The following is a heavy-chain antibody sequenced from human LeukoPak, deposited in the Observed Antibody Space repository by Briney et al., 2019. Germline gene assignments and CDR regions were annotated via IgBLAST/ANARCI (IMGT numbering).Heavy chain of an antibody. Sequence: PSETLSLTCIVSGGSISSSSYYWGWLRQPPGKGLEWIGSIFYSGSTYYNASLKSRVTISVDTSKNQFSLKLSSVTAADTAVYYCARSYRSSSLGGRFDPWGQGTLVTVSS. D-gene: IGHD6-6*01. CDR2: IFYSGST. CDR1: GGSISSSSYY. J-gene: IGHJ5*02. CDR3: ARSYRSSSLGGRFDP. V-gene: IGHV4-39*01.